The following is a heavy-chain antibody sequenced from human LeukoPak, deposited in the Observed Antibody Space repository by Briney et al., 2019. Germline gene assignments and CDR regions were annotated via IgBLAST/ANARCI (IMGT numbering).Heavy chain of an antibody. D-gene: IGHD5-12*01. CDR3: TRVGYSGYDSGDY. CDR2: INHSGST. CDR1: GESLSGYY. Sequence: PSETLSHTCAVHGESLSGYYWSWIRQPPRKGLEWIGEINHSGSTNYNPSLKSRVTISVDTSKNQFSLKLSSVTPADTAVYYCTRVGYSGYDSGDYWGQGTLVSVSS. J-gene: IGHJ4*02. V-gene: IGHV4-34*01.